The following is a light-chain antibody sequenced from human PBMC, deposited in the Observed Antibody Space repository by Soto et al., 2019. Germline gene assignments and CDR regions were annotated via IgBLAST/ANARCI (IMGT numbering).Light chain of an antibody. CDR2: AAS. V-gene: IGKV1-39*01. J-gene: IGKJ4*01. CDR3: QQTYSTPPT. CDR1: QSISNY. Sequence: IQMTQSPSSLSASVGDRVTITCRASQSISNYLNWYQQTPGKAPKLLIYAASNLQSGVPTRFSGSGSGTDFTLTISYLQPEDFATYYCQQTYSTPPTFGGGTKVEIK.